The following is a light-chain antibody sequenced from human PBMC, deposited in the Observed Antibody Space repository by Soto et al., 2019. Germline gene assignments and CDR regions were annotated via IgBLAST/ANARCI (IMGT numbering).Light chain of an antibody. V-gene: IGKV3-15*01. CDR2: AAS. CDR3: QKYNDRRT. Sequence: EIVMTQSPATLSVSPGERATLSCRASQSVSSNLAWYQQKPGQAPRLLIYAASTRATGIPARFSGSGSGTEFTLTISSLQSEDFAVYYCQKYNDRRTFGQGTKVDIK. CDR1: QSVSSN. J-gene: IGKJ1*01.